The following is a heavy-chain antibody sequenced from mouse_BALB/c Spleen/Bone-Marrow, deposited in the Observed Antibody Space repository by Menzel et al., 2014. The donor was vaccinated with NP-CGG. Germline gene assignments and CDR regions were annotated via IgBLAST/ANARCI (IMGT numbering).Heavy chain of an antibody. Sequence: VQVVESGAELVRPGTSVKVSCKASGYAFTNYLIEWVKQRPGQGLEWIGVINPGSGGTNYNEKFKGKATLTADKSSSTAYMQLSNLTSDDSAVYFCARLGRDYFDHWGQGTTLTVSS. J-gene: IGHJ2*01. CDR2: INPGSGGT. CDR1: GYAFTNYL. D-gene: IGHD4-1*01. V-gene: IGHV1-54*01. CDR3: ARLGRDYFDH.